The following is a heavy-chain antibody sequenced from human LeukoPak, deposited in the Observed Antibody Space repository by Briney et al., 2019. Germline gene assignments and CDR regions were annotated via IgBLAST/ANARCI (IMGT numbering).Heavy chain of an antibody. Sequence: PGGPLRLSCAASGFTFSSYGMHWDRQAPGKGLEWVSLIWYDGSNKYYADSVKGRFTISRDNSKNTLYLQMNSLRAEDTAVYYCARDWGKGDYWGQGTLVTVSS. D-gene: IGHD3-16*01. CDR3: ARDWGKGDY. J-gene: IGHJ4*02. CDR1: GFTFSSYG. CDR2: IWYDGSNK. V-gene: IGHV3-33*01.